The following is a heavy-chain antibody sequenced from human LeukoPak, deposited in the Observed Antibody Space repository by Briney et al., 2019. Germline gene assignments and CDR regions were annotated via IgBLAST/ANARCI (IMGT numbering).Heavy chain of an antibody. D-gene: IGHD5-18*01. V-gene: IGHV4-4*07. CDR3: AGAAMVRGDYYYGMDV. Sequence: SETLSLTCTVSGGSISSYYWSWIRQPAGKGLEWIGRIYTSGSTNYNPSLKSRVTMSVDTSKNQFSLKLSSVTAADTAVYYCAGAAMVRGDYYYGMDVWGQGTTVTVSS. CDR2: IYTSGST. CDR1: GGSISSYY. J-gene: IGHJ6*02.